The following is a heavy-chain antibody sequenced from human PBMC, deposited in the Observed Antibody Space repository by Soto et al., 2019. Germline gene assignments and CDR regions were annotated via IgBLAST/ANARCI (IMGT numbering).Heavy chain of an antibody. CDR2: FDPEDGET. CDR1: GYTLTELS. CDR3: ATGVYDYYFTFDI. D-gene: IGHD3-16*01. J-gene: IGHJ3*02. V-gene: IGHV1-24*01. Sequence: ASVKVSCKVSGYTLTELSMHWVRQAPGKVLEWMGGFDPEDGETIYAQKFQGRVTMTEDTSTDTAYMELSSLRSEDTAVYYCATGVYDYYFTFDIWGQGTMVTVSS.